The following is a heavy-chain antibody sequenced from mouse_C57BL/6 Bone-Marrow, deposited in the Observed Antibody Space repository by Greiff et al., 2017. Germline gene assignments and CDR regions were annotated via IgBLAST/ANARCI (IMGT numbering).Heavy chain of an antibody. CDR3: ARQYGYDVRFAY. J-gene: IGHJ3*01. D-gene: IGHD2-2*01. V-gene: IGHV5-6*01. CDR1: GFTFSSYG. CDR2: ISSGGSYT. Sequence: EVQGVESGGDLVKPGGSLKLSCAASGFTFSSYGMSWVRQTPDKRLEWVATISSGGSYTYYPDSVKGRFTISRDNAKNTLYLQMSSLKSEDTAMYYCARQYGYDVRFAYWGQGTLVTVSA.